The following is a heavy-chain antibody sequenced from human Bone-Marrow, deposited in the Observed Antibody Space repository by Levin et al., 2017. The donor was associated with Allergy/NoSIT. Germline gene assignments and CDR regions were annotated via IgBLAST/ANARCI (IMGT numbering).Heavy chain of an antibody. CDR2: IYDSSGST. D-gene: IGHD5-12*01. CDR1: GGSIRSSH. J-gene: IGHJ6*02. CDR3: ARDRAIVTTNAIYYYGMDV. Sequence: SQTLSLTCPVSGGSIRSSHWSWIRQPPGKGLEWIGYIYDSSGSTNYNPSLKSRVTISVDTSKNQFSLKLSSVTAADTAVYYCARDRAIVTTNAIYYYGMDVWGQGTTVTVSS. V-gene: IGHV4-59*01.